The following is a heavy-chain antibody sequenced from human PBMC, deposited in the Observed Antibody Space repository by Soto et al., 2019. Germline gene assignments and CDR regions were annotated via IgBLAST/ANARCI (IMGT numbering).Heavy chain of an antibody. CDR1: GFTFSSYD. J-gene: IGHJ4*02. D-gene: IGHD3-22*01. CDR3: ARAIGPTLFDY. CDR2: IGTAGDT. Sequence: GGALRLSCSASGFTFSSYDMHWVRQGPGKGLEWVSAIGTAGDTNYAGSVKGRFTISRENAKNSLYLQMNSLRAGDTAIYFCARAIGPTLFDYWGQGTLVTVSS. V-gene: IGHV3-13*04.